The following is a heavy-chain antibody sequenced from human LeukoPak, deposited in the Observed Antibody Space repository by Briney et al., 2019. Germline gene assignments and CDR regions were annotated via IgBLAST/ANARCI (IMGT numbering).Heavy chain of an antibody. CDR1: AGTYSSSA. CDR2: IIPIFGTA. Sequence: SLKVSYKASAGTYSSSATCWVRHAPGQVLEWMGEIIPIFGTANYAQKFQGRVTITADESTSTAYMELSSLRTEDTAVYYCARELRNDFWSGYFVYWGQGTLVTVSS. J-gene: IGHJ4*02. CDR3: ARELRNDFWSGYFVY. V-gene: IGHV1-69*01. D-gene: IGHD3-3*01.